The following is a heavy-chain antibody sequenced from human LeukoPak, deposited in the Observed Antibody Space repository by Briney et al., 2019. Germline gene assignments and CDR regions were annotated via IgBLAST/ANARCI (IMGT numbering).Heavy chain of an antibody. CDR1: GFTFSGYT. J-gene: IGHJ4*02. CDR3: ARVPGYYYDFWSGLDH. Sequence: GGSLRLSCAASGFTFSGYTMHWVRQAPGKGLEWVALISYDGSNEYYADSVKGRFTIFRDNSKNTLYLQMYSLRPEDTAVYYCARVPGYYYDFWSGLDHWGQGTLVTVSS. CDR2: ISYDGSNE. D-gene: IGHD3-3*01. V-gene: IGHV3-30*04.